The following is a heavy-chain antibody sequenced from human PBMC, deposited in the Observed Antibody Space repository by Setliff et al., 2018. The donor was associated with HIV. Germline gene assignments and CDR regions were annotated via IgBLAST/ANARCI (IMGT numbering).Heavy chain of an antibody. CDR1: GYSISSGYY. D-gene: IGHD2-15*01. CDR2: IYHSGST. Sequence: SETLSLTCAVSGYSISSGYYWGWIRQPPGKGLEWIGSIYHSGSTYYNPSLKSRVTISVDTSKNQFSLRLSSVTAADTAVYYCARHRRYCSGGSCSDAFDIWGQGTMVTVSS. J-gene: IGHJ3*02. V-gene: IGHV4-38-2*01. CDR3: ARHRRYCSGGSCSDAFDI.